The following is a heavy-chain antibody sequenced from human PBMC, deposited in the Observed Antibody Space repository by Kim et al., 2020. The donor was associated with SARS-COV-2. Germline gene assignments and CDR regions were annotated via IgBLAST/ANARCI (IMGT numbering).Heavy chain of an antibody. CDR3: ARGLKSPWTTERFGGVIAAAGGS. J-gene: IGHJ4*02. Sequence: SETLSLTCAVYGGSFSGYYWSWIRQPPGKGLEWIGEINHSGSTKYNPSLKSRVTISVDTSTNQFSLKLSSVTAADTAVYYCARGLKSPWTTERFGGVIAAAGGSWGQGTLVTVSS. CDR2: INHSGST. CDR1: GGSFSGYY. V-gene: IGHV4-34*01. D-gene: IGHD3-16*02.